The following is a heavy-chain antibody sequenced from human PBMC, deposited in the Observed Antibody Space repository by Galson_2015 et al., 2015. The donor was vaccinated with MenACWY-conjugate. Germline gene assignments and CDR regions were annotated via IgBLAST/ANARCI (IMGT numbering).Heavy chain of an antibody. CDR3: ARNLPFGDSLDY. J-gene: IGHJ4*02. CDR2: INQDGSEK. Sequence: SLRLSCAASGFTFTTYWMTWVRQAPGKGLEWVANINQDGSEKYYVDSMKGRFTISRDNAKNSLYLQMSSLRAEDTAVYYCARNLPFGDSLDYWGQGILVTVSS. D-gene: IGHD3-10*01. V-gene: IGHV3-7*03. CDR1: GFTFTTYW.